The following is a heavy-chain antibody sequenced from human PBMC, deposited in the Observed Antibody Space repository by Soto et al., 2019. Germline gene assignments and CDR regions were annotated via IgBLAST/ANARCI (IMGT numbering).Heavy chain of an antibody. CDR1: GYNFPDYW. CDR3: AGPLNAGYRSSSPLDY. Sequence: GQSLKISCQGLGYNFPDYWIAWVRQMPGKGLEYVGIIYPGDSDTRYSPSFQGQVTISADKAISTAYLQWNSLEASDTAMYYCAGPLNAGYRSSSPLDYWGQGSRV. D-gene: IGHD6-13*01. J-gene: IGHJ4*02. V-gene: IGHV5-51*01. CDR2: IYPGDSDT.